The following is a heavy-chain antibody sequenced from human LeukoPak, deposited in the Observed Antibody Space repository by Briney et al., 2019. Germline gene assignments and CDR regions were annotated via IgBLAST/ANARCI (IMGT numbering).Heavy chain of an antibody. CDR1: GDTISRSYS. J-gene: IGHJ4*02. Sequence: SETLSLTCTVSGDTISRSYSWGWVRQPPGEGLSWIGSVTYSGSTYYNPSINSRVTISLDTSNSRFSLKLKSVTAADTALYYCVRVGGTYAWFDNWSQGTLVAVSS. V-gene: IGHV4-39*07. CDR3: VRVGGTYAWFDN. CDR2: VTYSGST. D-gene: IGHD1-26*01.